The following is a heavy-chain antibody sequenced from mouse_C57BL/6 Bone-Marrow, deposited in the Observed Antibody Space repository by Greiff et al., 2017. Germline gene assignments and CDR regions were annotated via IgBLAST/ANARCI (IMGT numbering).Heavy chain of an antibody. CDR2: IRNKANNHAT. D-gene: IGHD2-4*01. CDR3: TLRIYYDYEFAY. Sequence: EVKLVESGGGLVQPGGSMKLSCAASGFTFSDAWMDWVRQSPEKGLEWVAEIRNKANNHATYYAESVKGRFTISRDDSKSSVYLQMNSLRAEDTGIYYCTLRIYYDYEFAYWGQGTLVTVSA. CDR1: GFTFSDAW. V-gene: IGHV6-6*01. J-gene: IGHJ3*01.